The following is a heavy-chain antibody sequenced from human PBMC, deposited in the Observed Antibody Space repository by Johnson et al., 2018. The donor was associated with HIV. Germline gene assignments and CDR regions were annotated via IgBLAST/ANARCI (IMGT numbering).Heavy chain of an antibody. Sequence: VQLVESGGGVVRPGGSLRLSCAVSGFTFDDYAMNWVRQAPGKGLEWVSGISNSGGSTYFADSVKGRFTISRDNSKNTLYLQMNSLRAEETAVYYCSKNSRITYDARNAFDIWGQGTMVTVSS. J-gene: IGHJ3*02. V-gene: IGHV3-23*04. D-gene: IGHD3-3*01. CDR2: ISNSGGST. CDR3: SKNSRITYDARNAFDI. CDR1: GFTFDDYA.